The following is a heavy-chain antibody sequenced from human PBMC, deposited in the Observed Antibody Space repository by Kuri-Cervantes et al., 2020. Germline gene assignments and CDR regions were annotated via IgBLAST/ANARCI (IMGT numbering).Heavy chain of an antibody. J-gene: IGHJ5*02. CDR3: ARGAIAAAGKYCRFDP. CDR2: INHSGST. V-gene: IGHV4-34*01. Sequence: SQTLSLTCAVYGGSFSGYYWSRIRQPPGKGLEWIGEINHSGSTNYNPSLKSRVTISVDTSKNQFSLKLSSVTAADTAVYYCARGAIAAAGKYCRFDPWGQGTLVTVSS. CDR1: GGSFSGYY. D-gene: IGHD6-13*01.